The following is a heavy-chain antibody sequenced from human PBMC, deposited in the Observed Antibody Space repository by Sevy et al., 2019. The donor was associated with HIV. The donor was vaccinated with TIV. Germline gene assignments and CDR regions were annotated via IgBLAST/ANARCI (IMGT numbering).Heavy chain of an antibody. V-gene: IGHV3-30*18. J-gene: IGHJ6*02. Sequence: GGSLRLSCVGSGFIFDDYGMHWVRQAPGKGLEWVALISHDGGKKYYADSVKGRFTISRDNFKNTLYLQMNTLRRDDTAAYFCTKDPPVYGDFPYGMDFWGQGTTVTVSS. CDR2: ISHDGGKK. CDR3: TKDPPVYGDFPYGMDF. CDR1: GFIFDDYG. D-gene: IGHD4-17*01.